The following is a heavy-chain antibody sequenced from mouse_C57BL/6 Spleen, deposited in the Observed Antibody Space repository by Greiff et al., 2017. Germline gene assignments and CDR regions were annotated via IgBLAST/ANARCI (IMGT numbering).Heavy chain of an antibody. Sequence: VQLQQSGAELARPGASVKMSCKASGYTFTSYTMHWVKQRPGQGLEWIGKINPSSGYTKYNQKFKDKATMTADKSSSTAYMQLSSLTSEDSAVYYCARDDYCSNCGWYFDVWGTGTTVTVSS. J-gene: IGHJ1*03. D-gene: IGHD2-5*01. CDR3: ARDDYCSNCGWYFDV. CDR2: INPSSGYT. V-gene: IGHV1-4*01. CDR1: GYTFTSYT.